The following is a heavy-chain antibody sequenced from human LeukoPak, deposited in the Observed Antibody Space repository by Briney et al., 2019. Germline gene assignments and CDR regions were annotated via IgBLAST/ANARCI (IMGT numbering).Heavy chain of an antibody. Sequence: SETLSLTCAVSGYSISSGYYWGWIRQPPGKGLEWIGSIYHSGSTYYNPSLKSRVTISVDTSKNQFSLKLSSVTAADTAVYCCAREGAMVRGVLDYWGQGTLVTVSS. CDR2: IYHSGST. J-gene: IGHJ4*02. CDR3: AREGAMVRGVLDY. D-gene: IGHD3-10*01. V-gene: IGHV4-38-2*02. CDR1: GYSISSGYY.